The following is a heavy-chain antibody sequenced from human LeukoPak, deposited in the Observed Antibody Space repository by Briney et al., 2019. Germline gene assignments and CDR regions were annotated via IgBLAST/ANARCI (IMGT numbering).Heavy chain of an antibody. CDR2: INPNSGGT. Sequence: ASVKVSCKASGYTFTGYYMHWVRQAPGQGLEWMGWINPNSGGTNYAQKFQGRVTMTRDTSISKAYMHLNRLIIDDTAVYYCAREYSYGDSRVSFDSWGQGTLVSVSS. CDR3: AREYSYGDSRVSFDS. D-gene: IGHD4-17*01. J-gene: IGHJ4*02. V-gene: IGHV1-2*02. CDR1: GYTFTGYY.